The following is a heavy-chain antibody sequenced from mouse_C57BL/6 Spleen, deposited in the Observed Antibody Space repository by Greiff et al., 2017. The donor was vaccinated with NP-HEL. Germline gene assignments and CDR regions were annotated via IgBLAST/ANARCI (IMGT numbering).Heavy chain of an antibody. CDR3: ARVDSNYWFAY. CDR2: ISDGCSYT. Sequence: VQLQESGGGLVKPGGSLKLSCAASGFTFSSYAMSWVRQTPEKRLELVATISDGCSYTYYPDNVKGRFTISRDNAKNNLYLQMSHLKSEDTAMYYCARVDSNYWFAYWGQGTLVTVSA. CDR1: GFTFSSYA. V-gene: IGHV5-4*01. J-gene: IGHJ3*01. D-gene: IGHD2-5*01.